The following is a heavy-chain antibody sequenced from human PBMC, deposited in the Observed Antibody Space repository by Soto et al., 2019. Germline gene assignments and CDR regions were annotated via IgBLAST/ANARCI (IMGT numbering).Heavy chain of an antibody. D-gene: IGHD1-20*01. Sequence: SETLSLTCTVSGFSISSYYWTWTRQPPGKGLEWIGYIDYSGSSGITNYIPSLKSRVTMSADTSKNQLSLKLTSATDAATAVYYCAGMIQITPKKNAFDIWGQGTMVTVSS. CDR2: IDYSGSSGIT. V-gene: IGHV4-59*01. J-gene: IGHJ3*02. CDR3: AGMIQITPKKNAFDI. CDR1: GFSISSYY.